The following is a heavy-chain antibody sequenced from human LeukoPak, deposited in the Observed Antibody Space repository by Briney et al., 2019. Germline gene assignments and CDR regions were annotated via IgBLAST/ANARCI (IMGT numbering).Heavy chain of an antibody. CDR3: ARVRAAMVGGDY. J-gene: IGHJ4*02. Sequence: GGSLRLSCAASGFTFSSYEMNWVRQAPGKGLEWVSYISSSGSTIYYADSVKGRFTISRDNAKNSLYLQMNSLRAEDTAVYYCARVRAAMVGGDYWGQGTLVTVSS. D-gene: IGHD2-2*01. CDR1: GFTFSSYE. V-gene: IGHV3-48*03. CDR2: ISSSGSTI.